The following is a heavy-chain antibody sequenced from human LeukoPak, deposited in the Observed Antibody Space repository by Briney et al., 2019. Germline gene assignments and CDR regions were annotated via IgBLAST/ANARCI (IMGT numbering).Heavy chain of an antibody. D-gene: IGHD2-15*01. Sequence: SETLSLTCTVSGGSISHYYWSWIRQPAGKGLEWIGRIYNNGRTNYNPSLKSRVTLSLDTSKNHLSLKLSSVTAADTAVYYCTRDRIGLDYWGQGILVTVSS. CDR3: TRDRIGLDY. V-gene: IGHV4-4*07. CDR1: GGSISHYY. CDR2: IYNNGRT. J-gene: IGHJ4*02.